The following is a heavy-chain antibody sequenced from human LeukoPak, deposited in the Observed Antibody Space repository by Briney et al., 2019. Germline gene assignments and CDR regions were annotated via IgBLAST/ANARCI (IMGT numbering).Heavy chain of an antibody. CDR2: INPSGGST. J-gene: IGHJ4*02. D-gene: IGHD1-7*01. V-gene: IGHV1-46*01. Sequence: ASVKVSCRASGYTLTSYRIQWVRQAPGQGLEWMGVINPSGGSTSYTQKFQGRVTMTRDTSTSTVYMELSSLRSEDTAVYYCARDKELSAPDYYFDYWGQGTLVTVSS. CDR1: GYTLTSYR. CDR3: ARDKELSAPDYYFDY.